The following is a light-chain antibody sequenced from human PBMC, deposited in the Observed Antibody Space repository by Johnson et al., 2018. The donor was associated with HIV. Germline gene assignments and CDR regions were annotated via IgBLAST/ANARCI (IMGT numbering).Light chain of an antibody. CDR2: DNN. V-gene: IGLV1-51*01. Sequence: QSVLTQPPSVSAAPGQKVTISCSGSSSNIGNNYVSWYQQFPGTAPKLLIYDNNKRPSGIPDRFSGSKSGTSATLATTGLQTGDEADYYCGTWDSSLSTSVFGTGTKVTVL. CDR3: GTWDSSLSTSV. CDR1: SSNIGNNY. J-gene: IGLJ1*01.